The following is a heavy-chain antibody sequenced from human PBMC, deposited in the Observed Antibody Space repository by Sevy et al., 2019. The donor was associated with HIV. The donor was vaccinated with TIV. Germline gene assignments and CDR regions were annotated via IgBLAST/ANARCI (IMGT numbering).Heavy chain of an antibody. J-gene: IGHJ3*02. CDR3: AKPTLANPDDSSGYYYFDAFDI. V-gene: IGHV3-23*01. D-gene: IGHD3-22*01. CDR1: GFTFSSFA. Sequence: GGSLRLSCAASGFTFSSFAMSWVRQAPGKGLEWVSAISGSGGSTYYADSVKGRFTISRDNSKNTLYMQMNSLRAEDTAVYYCAKPTLANPDDSSGYYYFDAFDIWGQGTMVTVSS. CDR2: ISGSGGST.